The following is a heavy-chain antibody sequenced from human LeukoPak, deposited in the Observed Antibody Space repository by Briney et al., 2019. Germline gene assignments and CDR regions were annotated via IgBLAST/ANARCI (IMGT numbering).Heavy chain of an antibody. Sequence: GASVKVSCKASGYTFTGYYMHWVRQAPGQGLEWMGRINPNSGGTNYAQKFQGRVTMTRDTSISTAYMEMSGLRSDDTAVYYRASQRTDDFWSGSPWFDPWGQGTLVTVSS. CDR2: INPNSGGT. J-gene: IGHJ5*02. CDR1: GYTFTGYY. CDR3: ASQRTDDFWSGSPWFDP. D-gene: IGHD3-3*01. V-gene: IGHV1-2*06.